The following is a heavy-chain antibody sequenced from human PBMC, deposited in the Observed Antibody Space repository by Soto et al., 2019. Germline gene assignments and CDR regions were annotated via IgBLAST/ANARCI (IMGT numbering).Heavy chain of an antibody. V-gene: IGHV3-30*03. J-gene: IGHJ4*02. CDR2: VANDGSNQ. CDR1: GFTFSSYG. CDR3: ARSSGGSSCYPPDY. D-gene: IGHD6-13*01. Sequence: QVQLVESGGGVVQPGRSLRLSCAASGFTFSSYGMQWVRQSPGEGPEWVAIVANDGSNQYYAESVKGRFTISRDNSKTTVFLEMDSLRPEDTAVYYCARSSGGSSCYPPDYWGQGTLVTVSS.